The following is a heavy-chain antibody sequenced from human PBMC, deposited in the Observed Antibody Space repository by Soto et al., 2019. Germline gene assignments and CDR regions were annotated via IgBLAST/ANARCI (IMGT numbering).Heavy chain of an antibody. J-gene: IGHJ4*02. CDR2: IYHSGST. CDR1: GGSISSGGYY. CDR3: AKVRDARFLEWLSFDY. V-gene: IGHV4-31*03. Sequence: SETLSLTCTVSGGSISSGGYYWSWIRQHPGKGLEYIGYIYHSGSTYYKPSLKSRVTISVDTSKNQFSLKLTSVTAADTALYYCAKVRDARFLEWLSFDYWGQGTLVTVSS. D-gene: IGHD3-3*01.